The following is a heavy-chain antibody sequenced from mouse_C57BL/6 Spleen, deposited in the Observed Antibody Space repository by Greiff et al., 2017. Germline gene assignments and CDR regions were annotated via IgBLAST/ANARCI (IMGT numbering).Heavy chain of an antibody. J-gene: IGHJ2*01. D-gene: IGHD2-1*01. CDR1: GFTFTDYY. Sequence: EVKVVESGGGLVQPGGSLSLSCAASGFTFTDYYMSWVRQPPGKALEWLGFIRNKANGYTTEYSASVKGRFTISRDNSQSILYLQMNALRAEDSATYYCARYSGNSYFDYWGQGTTLTVSS. V-gene: IGHV7-3*01. CDR3: ARYSGNSYFDY. CDR2: IRNKANGYTT.